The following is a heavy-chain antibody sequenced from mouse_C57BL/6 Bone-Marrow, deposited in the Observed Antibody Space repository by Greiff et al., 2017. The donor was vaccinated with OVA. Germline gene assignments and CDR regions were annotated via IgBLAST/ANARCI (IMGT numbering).Heavy chain of an antibody. CDR2: IWTGGGT. CDR3: ARNPNYYGSSYPYYFDY. V-gene: IGHV2-9-1*01. CDR1: GFSLTSYA. Sequence: VQLVESGPGLVAPSQSLSITCTVSGFSLTSYAISWVRQPPGKGLEWLGVIWTGGGTNYNSALKSRLSISKDNSKSQVFLKMNSLQTDDTARYYCARNPNYYGSSYPYYFDYWGQGTTLTVSS. J-gene: IGHJ2*01. D-gene: IGHD1-1*01.